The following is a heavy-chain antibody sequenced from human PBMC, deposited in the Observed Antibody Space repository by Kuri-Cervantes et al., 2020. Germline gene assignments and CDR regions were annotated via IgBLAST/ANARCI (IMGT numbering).Heavy chain of an antibody. J-gene: IGHJ4*02. CDR2: ISSSSVHI. CDR1: GLTFNTYS. V-gene: IGHV3-21*04. D-gene: IGHD3-10*01. Sequence: ETLSLTCVASGLTFNTYSMHWVRQAPGEGLEWVSSISSSSVHIYYADSMKGRFTISRDHSKNTLYLQMNSLRAEDTAVYYCAKLLLWFGELLYPWSDFDYWGQGTLVTVSS. CDR3: AKLLLWFGELLYPWSDFDY.